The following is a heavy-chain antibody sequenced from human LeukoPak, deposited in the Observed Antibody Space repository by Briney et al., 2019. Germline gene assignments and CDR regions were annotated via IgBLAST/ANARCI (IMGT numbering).Heavy chain of an antibody. CDR2: IIPIFGTA. CDR1: GGTFSSYA. Sequence: APVKVSCKASGGTFSSYAISWVRQAPGQGLEWMGGIIPIFGTANYAQKFQGRVTITTDESTSTAYMELSSLRSEDTAVYYCARVHYDILTGSVYYYYMDVWGKGTTVTVSS. CDR3: ARVHYDILTGSVYYYYMDV. D-gene: IGHD3-9*01. V-gene: IGHV1-69*05. J-gene: IGHJ6*03.